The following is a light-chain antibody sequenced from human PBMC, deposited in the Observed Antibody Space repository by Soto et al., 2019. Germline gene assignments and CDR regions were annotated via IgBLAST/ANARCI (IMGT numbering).Light chain of an antibody. CDR2: EDI. J-gene: IGLJ2*01. CDR3: CAYAGGTSVV. V-gene: IGLV2-23*01. Sequence: QSALTQPASVSGSLGQSITISCTGSSSDVGRYNLVSWYQQHPGKAPKLLIYEDIERPSGVSNRFSGSKSCNTACLTISGLQTEDEADYYCCAYAGGTSVVFGGGTKLTVL. CDR1: SSDVGRYNL.